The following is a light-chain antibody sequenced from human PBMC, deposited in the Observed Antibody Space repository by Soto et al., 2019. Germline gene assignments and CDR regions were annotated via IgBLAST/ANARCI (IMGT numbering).Light chain of an antibody. Sequence: EIVLTQSPGTLSLSPGERATLSCRTSQSVSSSYLAWYQQKPGQAPRLLIYGASSRATGIPARFSGSWSGTDFTLTISRLEPEDFAVYYCQQYGRSWWTFGQGTKVEIK. CDR3: QQYGRSWWT. J-gene: IGKJ1*01. CDR1: QSVSSSY. V-gene: IGKV3-20*01. CDR2: GAS.